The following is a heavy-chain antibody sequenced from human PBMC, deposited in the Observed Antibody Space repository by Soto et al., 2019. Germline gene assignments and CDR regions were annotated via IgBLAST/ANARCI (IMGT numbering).Heavy chain of an antibody. CDR2: IYYTGTT. CDR1: GGSISSSGYY. D-gene: IGHD2-15*01. Sequence: QLQLQESGPGLVKPSETLSLTCTVSGGSISSSGYYWGWIRQPPGKGLEWIGSIYYTGTTYYSPSLTSRVTISVDTSKNHFSLKLSSVTAADTAVYYCATDNFDYWGQGTLVTVSS. J-gene: IGHJ4*02. CDR3: ATDNFDY. V-gene: IGHV4-39*02.